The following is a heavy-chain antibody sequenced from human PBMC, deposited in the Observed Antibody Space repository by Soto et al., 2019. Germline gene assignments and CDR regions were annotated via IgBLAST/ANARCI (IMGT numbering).Heavy chain of an antibody. V-gene: IGHV1-18*04. CDR1: GYTFTSYG. CDR3: ASNFKYSSSSNYFDY. J-gene: IGHJ4*02. D-gene: IGHD6-6*01. CDR2: ISAYNGNT. Sequence: QVQLVQSGAEVKKPGASVKVSCKASGYTFTSYGISWVRQAPGQGLEWMGRISAYNGNTNYAQKLQGRVTMTTDTSTSTAYMELRSLRSDDTAVYYCASNFKYSSSSNYFDYWGQGTLVTVSS.